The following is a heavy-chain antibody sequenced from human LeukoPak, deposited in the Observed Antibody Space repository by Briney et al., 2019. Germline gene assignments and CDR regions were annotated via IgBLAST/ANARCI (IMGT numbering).Heavy chain of an antibody. J-gene: IGHJ6*03. D-gene: IGHD6-13*01. V-gene: IGHV4-39*07. CDR3: ARVYSSIWDVVYYYYMDV. Sequence: SETLSLTCTVSGGSISSSSYYWGWIRQPPGMGLEWIGTIYYSGSTYYNPSLKSRVTISVDTSKNQFSLNLSSVTAADTAVYYCARVYSSIWDVVYYYYMDVWGKGTTVTVSS. CDR1: GGSISSSSYY. CDR2: IYYSGST.